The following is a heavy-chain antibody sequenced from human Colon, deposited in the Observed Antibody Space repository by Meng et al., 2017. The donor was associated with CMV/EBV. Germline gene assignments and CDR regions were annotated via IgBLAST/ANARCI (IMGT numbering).Heavy chain of an antibody. D-gene: IGHD7-27*01. CDR3: SRDGPWGYGGSDY. Sequence: VQPVPSGADAKKPGASGKFSCKASGYTSPNYYFHWGRQAPGQGLEWMGVISCNSGDTAYAQKFQGRFTMTRDTSTRTAYMELSSLRSEDTAVYYCSRDGPWGYGGSDYWGQGTLVTVSS. V-gene: IGHV1-46*01. J-gene: IGHJ4*02. CDR1: GYTSPNYY. CDR2: ISCNSGDT.